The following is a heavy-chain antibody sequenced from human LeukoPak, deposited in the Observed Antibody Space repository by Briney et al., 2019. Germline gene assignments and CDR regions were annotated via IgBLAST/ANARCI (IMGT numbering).Heavy chain of an antibody. CDR3: ARGQGITIFGVVIRSYWFDP. J-gene: IGHJ5*02. CDR2: INHSGST. Sequence: SETLSLTCAVYGGSFSGYYWSWIRQPPGKGLEWLGEINHSGSTNYNPSLKSRVTISVDTSKNQFSLKLSSVTAADTAVYYCARGQGITIFGVVIRSYWFDPWGQGTLVTVSS. V-gene: IGHV4-34*01. D-gene: IGHD3-3*01. CDR1: GGSFSGYY.